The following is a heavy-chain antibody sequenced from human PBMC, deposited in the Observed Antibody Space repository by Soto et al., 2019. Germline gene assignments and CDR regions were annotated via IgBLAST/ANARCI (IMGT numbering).Heavy chain of an antibody. Sequence: QVQLVQSGAEVKKPGASVQVSCKASGYTFTSYGISWVRQAPGQGLEWMGWISAYNGNTNYAQKLKGRVTMTTHTTTSTAYMELRSLRSADKVRYYWASSYCDILGGRYHHYGMDVWGQGTTVTVSS. CDR1: GYTFTSYG. V-gene: IGHV1-18*01. D-gene: IGHD3-9*01. CDR2: ISAYNGNT. CDR3: ASSYCDILGGRYHHYGMDV. J-gene: IGHJ6*02.